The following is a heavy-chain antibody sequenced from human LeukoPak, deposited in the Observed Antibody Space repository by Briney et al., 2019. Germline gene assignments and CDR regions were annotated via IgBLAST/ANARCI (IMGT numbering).Heavy chain of an antibody. J-gene: IGHJ4*02. CDR2: ISWNSGSI. D-gene: IGHD1-26*01. Sequence: GGSLRLPCAASGFTFDDYAMHWVRQAPGKGLEWVSGISWNSGSIGYADSVKGRFTISRDNAKNSLYLQMNSLRAEDTALYYCAKDIGSGSYTLDYWGQGTLVTVSS. CDR1: GFTFDDYA. CDR3: AKDIGSGSYTLDY. V-gene: IGHV3-9*01.